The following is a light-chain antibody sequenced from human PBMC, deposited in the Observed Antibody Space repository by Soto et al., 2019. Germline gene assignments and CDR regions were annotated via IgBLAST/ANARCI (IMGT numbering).Light chain of an antibody. CDR3: QTWGAGIQV. CDR2: LNSDGRH. CDR1: SGHSNYV. V-gene: IGLV4-69*01. J-gene: IGLJ2*01. Sequence: QLVLTQSPSASASLGASVKLTCTLSSGHSNYVIAWHQQQPEKGTRYLMKLNSDGRHSKGDGIPDRFSGSSSGAERYLTISSLQSEDEADYYCQTWGAGIQVFGGGTKLTVL.